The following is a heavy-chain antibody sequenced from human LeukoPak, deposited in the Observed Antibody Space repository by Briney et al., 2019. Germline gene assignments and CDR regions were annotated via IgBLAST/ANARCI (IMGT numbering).Heavy chain of an antibody. V-gene: IGHV3-30*04. Sequence: GGSLRLSCAASGFTFSRYTMHWVRQAPGKGLEWVAIISNDGNNKDYADSVKGRFTISRDNSKNTLYLQMNSLRAEDTAVYYCARVRGDYVWGSYRHFDYWGQGTLVTVSS. CDR2: ISNDGNNK. CDR3: ARVRGDYVWGSYRHFDY. D-gene: IGHD3-16*02. J-gene: IGHJ4*02. CDR1: GFTFSRYT.